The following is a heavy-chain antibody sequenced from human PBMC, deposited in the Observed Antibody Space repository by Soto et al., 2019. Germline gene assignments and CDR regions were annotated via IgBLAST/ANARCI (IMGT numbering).Heavy chain of an antibody. CDR2: INPNSGGT. V-gene: IGHV1-2*04. D-gene: IGHD3-9*01. CDR1: GYTFTGYY. J-gene: IGHJ4*02. Sequence: ASVKVSYKASGYTFTGYYMHWVRQAPGQGLEWMGWINPNSGGTNYAQKFQGWVTMTRDTSISTAYMELSRLRSDDTAVYYCARSKDTGNILTGYYKPLYFDYWGQGTLVTVSS. CDR3: ARSKDTGNILTGYYKPLYFDY.